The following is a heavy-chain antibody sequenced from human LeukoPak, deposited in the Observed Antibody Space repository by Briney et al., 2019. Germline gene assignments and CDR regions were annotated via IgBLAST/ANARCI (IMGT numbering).Heavy chain of an antibody. CDR1: GDSISSYY. V-gene: IGHV4-4*09. J-gene: IGHJ4*02. CDR2: IYTSGGT. CDR3: ARLTRLSTSPDRYYLDY. D-gene: IGHD6-6*01. Sequence: SETLSLTCTVSGDSISSYYWSWIRQPPGKGLEWIGYIYTSGGTNYIPSLKGRVTILIDTSKKQFSLKLSSVTAADSAVYYCARLTRLSTSPDRYYLDYWGQGTLVTVSS.